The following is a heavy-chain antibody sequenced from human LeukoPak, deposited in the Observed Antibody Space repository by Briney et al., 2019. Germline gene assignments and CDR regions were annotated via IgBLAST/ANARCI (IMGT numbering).Heavy chain of an antibody. CDR3: ARDYSGYDSYYYYCGMDV. CDR2: IYTSGST. D-gene: IGHD5-12*01. CDR1: GGSNSSYY. Sequence: AETLSLTCTVSGGSNSSYYWSWIRQPAAKGLEWIGRIYTSGSTNYNPSLKSRVTMSVDTSKNQFSLKLSSVTAADTAVYYCARDYSGYDSYYYYCGMDVWGQGTTVTVSS. V-gene: IGHV4-4*07. J-gene: IGHJ6*02.